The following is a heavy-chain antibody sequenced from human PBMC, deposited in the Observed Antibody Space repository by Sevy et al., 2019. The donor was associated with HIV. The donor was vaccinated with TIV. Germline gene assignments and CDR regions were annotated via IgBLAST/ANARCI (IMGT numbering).Heavy chain of an antibody. D-gene: IGHD3-22*01. CDR3: ATTKDYYDSSGCPFDY. V-gene: IGHV1-24*01. J-gene: IGHJ4*02. CDR2: FDPEDGET. Sequence: ASVKVSCKVSGYTLTQLSMHWVRQAPGKGLEWMGSFDPEDGETIYGQKLQGRVTMTEDTSADTAYMELNSLRSEDTAVYYCATTKDYYDSSGCPFDYWGQGTPVTVSS. CDR1: GYTLTQLS.